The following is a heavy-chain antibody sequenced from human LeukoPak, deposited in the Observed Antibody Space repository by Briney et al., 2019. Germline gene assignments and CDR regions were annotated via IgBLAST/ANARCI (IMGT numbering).Heavy chain of an antibody. CDR2: ITPNSGGT. D-gene: IGHD2-2*01. V-gene: IGHV1-2*04. J-gene: IGHJ4*02. CDR1: GYTFTGYY. Sequence: ASVKVSCKASGYTFTGYYMHWVRQAPGQGLEWMGWITPNSGGTNYAQKFQGWVTMTRDTSISTAYMELSRLRSDDTAVYYCARDGGYCSSTSCSEYFDYWGQGTLVTVSS. CDR3: ARDGGYCSSTSCSEYFDY.